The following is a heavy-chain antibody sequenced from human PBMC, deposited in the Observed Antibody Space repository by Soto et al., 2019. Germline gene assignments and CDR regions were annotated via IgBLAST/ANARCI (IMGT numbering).Heavy chain of an antibody. CDR2: INAGNGNT. D-gene: IGHD2-2*01. J-gene: IGHJ6*02. CDR1: GYSFTSYA. Sequence: ASVKVSCKASGYSFTSYAIYWVRQAPGQRLEWMGWINAGNGNTKYSQKLQGRVTSTGDTSASTAHMELSSPRYEDTAVYFCARGVENIVVVLDVFGYYGMDVWGQGTTVTVSS. V-gene: IGHV1-3*01. CDR3: ARGVENIVVVLDVFGYYGMDV.